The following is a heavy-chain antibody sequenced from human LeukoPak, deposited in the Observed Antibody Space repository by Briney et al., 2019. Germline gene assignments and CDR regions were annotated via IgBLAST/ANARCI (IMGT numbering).Heavy chain of an antibody. CDR1: VDSVSSNSAT. J-gene: IGHJ4*02. CDR3: ARDLAGFSGYSYGLVDY. V-gene: IGHV6-1*01. CDR2: TYYRHKWYN. D-gene: IGHD5-18*01. Sequence: SQTLSLTCAISVDSVSSNSATWNWIRQSPSRGLEWLGRTYYRHKWYNDYALSVKSRITINPDTSKNQFSLHMNSVTPEDTAVYYCARDLAGFSGYSYGLVDYWGQGTLVTVSS.